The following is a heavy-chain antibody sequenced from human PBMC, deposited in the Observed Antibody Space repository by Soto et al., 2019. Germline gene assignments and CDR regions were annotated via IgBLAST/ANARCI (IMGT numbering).Heavy chain of an antibody. V-gene: IGHV3-33*01. CDR1: GFTFSSYG. CDR3: ARDGQLIDDIPAFDP. J-gene: IGHJ5*02. Sequence: QVQLVESGGGVVQPGRSLRLSCAASGFTFSSYGMHWVRQAPGKGLEWVTVIWYDGSNKYYADSVKGRFTISRDNSKNMLDLQINSLKPEDTAVYYCARDGQLIDDIPAFDPWGQGTLVNVSS. CDR2: IWYDGSNK. D-gene: IGHD3-9*01.